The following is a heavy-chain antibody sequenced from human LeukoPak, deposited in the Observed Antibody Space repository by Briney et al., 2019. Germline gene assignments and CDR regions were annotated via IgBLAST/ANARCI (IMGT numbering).Heavy chain of an antibody. CDR3: ARGGGRYCSSTSCYSFPVDY. V-gene: IGHV4-59*01. CDR2: IYYSGST. CDR1: GGSISSYY. J-gene: IGHJ4*02. Sequence: SSETLSLTCTVSGGSISSYYWSWIRQPPGKGLEWLGYIYYSGSTNYNPSLKSRVTISVDTSKNQFSLKLSSVTAADTAVYYCARGGGRYCSSTSCYSFPVDYWGQGTLVTVSS. D-gene: IGHD2-2*01.